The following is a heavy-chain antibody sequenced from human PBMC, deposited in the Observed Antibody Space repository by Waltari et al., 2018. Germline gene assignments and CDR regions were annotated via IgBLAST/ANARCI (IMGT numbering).Heavy chain of an antibody. CDR1: GYNFNGHY. CDR3: ARDGSGSYWYYMDV. V-gene: IGHV1-2*02. D-gene: IGHD3-10*01. J-gene: IGHJ6*03. CDR2: INSNTGGT. Sequence: QVQLVQSGAEVKNPGASVKVSSQASGYNFNGHYIHWVRQAPGQGLEWLGWINSNTGGTKYAQKFQGRVTMTRAASITTVYMELSSLRSDDTAVYYCARDGSGSYWYYMDVWGKGTTVTISS.